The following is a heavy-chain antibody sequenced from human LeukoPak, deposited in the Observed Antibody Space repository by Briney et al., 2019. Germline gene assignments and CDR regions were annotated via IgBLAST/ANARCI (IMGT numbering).Heavy chain of an antibody. CDR3: AREDPIGPYYYDSSGSPSLFDY. D-gene: IGHD3-22*01. Sequence: GGSLRLSCAASGFTFSSYEMNWVRQAPGKGLEWVSYISSSGSTIYCADSVKGRFTISRDNAKNSLYLQMNSLRAEDTAVYYCAREDPIGPYYYDSSGSPSLFDYWGQGTLVTVSS. J-gene: IGHJ4*02. CDR2: ISSSGSTI. CDR1: GFTFSSYE. V-gene: IGHV3-48*03.